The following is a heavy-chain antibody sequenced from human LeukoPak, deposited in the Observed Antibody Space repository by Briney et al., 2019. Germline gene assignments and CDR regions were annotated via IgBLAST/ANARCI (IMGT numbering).Heavy chain of an antibody. CDR2: ISYDGSNK. D-gene: IGHD7-27*01. Sequence: GGSLRLSCAASGFTFSSYGMRWVRQAPGKGLEWVAVISYDGSNKYYADSVKGRFTISRDNSKNTLYLQMNSLRAEDTAVYYCVSENWGSYYFDYWGQGTLVTVSS. J-gene: IGHJ4*02. CDR3: VSENWGSYYFDY. CDR1: GFTFSSYG. V-gene: IGHV3-30*03.